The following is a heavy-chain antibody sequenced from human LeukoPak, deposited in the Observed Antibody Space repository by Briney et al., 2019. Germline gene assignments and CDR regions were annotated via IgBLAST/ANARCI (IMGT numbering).Heavy chain of an antibody. J-gene: IGHJ4*02. CDR3: AKDRTTVTSPPGF. Sequence: GGSLRLSCAASGFTFSSYVMSWVRQAPGKGLECVPAISGGGDSTYYADSVKGRFTISRDNSKNTMYLQMNSLGAEDTAIYYCAKDRTTVTSPPGFWGQGTLVTVSS. D-gene: IGHD1-1*01. CDR2: ISGGGDST. V-gene: IGHV3-23*01. CDR1: GFTFSSYV.